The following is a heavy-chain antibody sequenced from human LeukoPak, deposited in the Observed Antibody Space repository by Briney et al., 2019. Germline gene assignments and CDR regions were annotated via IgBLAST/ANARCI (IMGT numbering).Heavy chain of an antibody. V-gene: IGHV3-23*01. D-gene: IGHD3-3*01. CDR2: ISGSGGST. Sequence: GGSLRLSCAASGFTFSSYAMSWVRQAPGKGLEWVSAISGSGGSTYYADSVKGRFTISRDNSKHTLYLQMNSLRAEDTAVYYCAKGSTTGNYDFRSGYPFDYWGQGTLVTVSS. CDR1: GFTFSSYA. CDR3: AKGSTTGNYDFRSGYPFDY. J-gene: IGHJ4*02.